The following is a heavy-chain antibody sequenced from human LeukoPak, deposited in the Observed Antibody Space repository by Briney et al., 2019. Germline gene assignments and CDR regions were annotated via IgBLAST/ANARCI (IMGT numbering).Heavy chain of an antibody. J-gene: IGHJ6*03. Sequence: RAGGSLRLSCAASGFTFSSYAMSWVRQAPGQGLEWMGWISAYNGNTNYAQKLQGRVTMTTDTSTSTAYMELRSLRSDDTAVYYCARDLSSGWLLGDYYMDVWGKGTTVTVSS. D-gene: IGHD6-19*01. CDR3: ARDLSSGWLLGDYYMDV. CDR2: ISAYNGNT. V-gene: IGHV1-18*01. CDR1: GFTFSSYA.